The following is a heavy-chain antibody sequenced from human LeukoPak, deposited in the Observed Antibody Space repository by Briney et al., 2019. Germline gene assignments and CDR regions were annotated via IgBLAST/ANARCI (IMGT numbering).Heavy chain of an antibody. CDR3: ARHRQYDADAFDI. J-gene: IGHJ3*02. CDR1: AGSLSSYY. V-gene: IGHV4-59*08. D-gene: IGHD2-8*01. CDR2: ISYSGNT. Sequence: SETLSLTCTVSAGSLSSYYWTWIRQPPGKGLEWIGFISYSGNTNYNPSLKSRVTISGDTSKNQFSVKLFSVTAADTAVYYCARHRQYDADAFDIWGQGTMVTVSS.